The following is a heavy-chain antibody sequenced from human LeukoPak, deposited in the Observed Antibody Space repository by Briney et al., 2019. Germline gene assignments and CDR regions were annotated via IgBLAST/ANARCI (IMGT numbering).Heavy chain of an antibody. Sequence: GESLKISFKGSAYSFTNYWIGWGRQTPGKGLEGMGFIYPGDSDTTYSPSFQGQVTISADKSISTAYLQWSSLKASDTAMYYCARRGGYNYGYFDYWGQGTQVTVSS. CDR1: AYSFTNYW. V-gene: IGHV5-51*01. J-gene: IGHJ4*02. CDR2: IYPGDSDT. CDR3: ARRGGYNYGYFDY. D-gene: IGHD5-18*01.